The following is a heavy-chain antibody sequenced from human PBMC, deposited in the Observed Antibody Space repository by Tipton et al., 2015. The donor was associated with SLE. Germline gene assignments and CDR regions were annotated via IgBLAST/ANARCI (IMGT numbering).Heavy chain of an antibody. Sequence: TLSLTCAVSGYSISSGYYWGWIRQLPGKGLEWIGSIYHSGSTYYNPSLKSRVTISVDTSKNQFSLKLSSVTAADTAVYYCARSYSSPVGLSWGQGTLVTVSS. CDR3: ARSYSSPVGLS. D-gene: IGHD6-13*01. J-gene: IGHJ5*02. CDR1: GYSISSGYY. CDR2: IYHSGST. V-gene: IGHV4-38-2*01.